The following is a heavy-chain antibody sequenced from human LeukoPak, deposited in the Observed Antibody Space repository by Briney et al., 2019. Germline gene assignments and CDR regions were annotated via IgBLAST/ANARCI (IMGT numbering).Heavy chain of an antibody. Sequence: PGGSLRLSCAASGLTVSSNYMTWVRQAPGKGLEWVSVLYSGGSTYYADSVKGRFTISRDNSKHTLYLQMNSLRAEDTAVYYCARAPRMVHFDYWGQGTLVTVSS. CDR2: LYSGGST. CDR3: ARAPRMVHFDY. J-gene: IGHJ4*02. D-gene: IGHD6-13*01. V-gene: IGHV3-53*01. CDR1: GLTVSSNY.